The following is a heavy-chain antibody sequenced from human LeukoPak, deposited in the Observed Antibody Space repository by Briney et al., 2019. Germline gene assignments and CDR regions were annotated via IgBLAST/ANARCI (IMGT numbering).Heavy chain of an antibody. CDR3: ARGLLVGRYYYYGMDV. CDR1: GGSFSGYY. V-gene: IGHV4-34*01. D-gene: IGHD1-26*01. CDR2: INHNGST. J-gene: IGHJ6*02. Sequence: PSETLSLTCAVYGGSFSGYYWSWIRQPPGKGLEWIGEINHNGSTNYNPSLKSRVTISVDTSKNQFSLKLSSVTAADTAVYYCARGLLVGRYYYYGMDVWGQGTTVAVSS.